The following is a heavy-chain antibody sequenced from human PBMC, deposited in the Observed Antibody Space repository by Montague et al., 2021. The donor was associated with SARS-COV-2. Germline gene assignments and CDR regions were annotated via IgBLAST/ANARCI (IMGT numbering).Heavy chain of an antibody. CDR3: ATLPSSITIFGVVQGYYFDD. D-gene: IGHD3-3*01. CDR2: INHSGST. V-gene: IGHV4-34*01. J-gene: IGHJ4*02. CDR1: GGSFSGYY. Sequence: SETLSLTCAVYGGSFSGYYWSWIRQPPGKGLEWIGEINHSGSTNYNPSLKSRVIISVDTSKNQFSLKLSSVTAADTAVYYCATLPSSITIFGVVQGYYFDDWGQGTLVTVSS.